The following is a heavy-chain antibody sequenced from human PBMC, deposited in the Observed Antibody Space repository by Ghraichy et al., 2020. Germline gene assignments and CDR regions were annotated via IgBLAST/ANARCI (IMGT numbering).Heavy chain of an antibody. V-gene: IGHV3-11*01. D-gene: IGHD3-16*01. J-gene: IGHJ4*02. Sequence: GGSLRLSCAASGFIFSDYYMSWIRQAPGKGLEWVSCISSSGSTIYYAYSVKGRFTISSENANNSLYLQMNSVRAEDTAVYYCARDLGSPTNYWGQGTLVT. CDR1: GFIFSDYY. CDR2: ISSSGSTI. CDR3: ARDLGSPTNY.